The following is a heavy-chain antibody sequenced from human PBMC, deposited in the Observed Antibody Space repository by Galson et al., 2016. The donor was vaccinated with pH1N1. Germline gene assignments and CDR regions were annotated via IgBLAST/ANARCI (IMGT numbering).Heavy chain of an antibody. CDR3: ARRYTSFSDLDDWFFDL. CDR2: IYDNGSA. J-gene: IGHJ2*01. Sequence: TLSLTCAVSGGSITNDDYSWSWIRQPPGDGLEWVGYIYDNGSAYYSPSLKRRVSISLDKSKNQFSLKLTSVTAADTAIYYFARRYTSFSDLDDWFFDLWGRGTLVTVSS. D-gene: IGHD3-3*01. CDR1: GGSITNDDYS. V-gene: IGHV4-30-2*01.